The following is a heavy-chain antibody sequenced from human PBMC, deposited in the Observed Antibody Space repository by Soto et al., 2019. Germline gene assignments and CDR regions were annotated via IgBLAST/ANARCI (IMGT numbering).Heavy chain of an antibody. V-gene: IGHV4-30-4*01. Sequence: QVQLQESGPGLVKPSQTLSLTCTVSGGSISSGDYYWSWIRQPPGKGLEWIGYIYYSGSTYDNPSLKRRVTISVDTSKNQFSLKLSSVTAADTAVYYCARGDGDYRKWDFDYWGQGTLVTVSS. J-gene: IGHJ4*02. CDR1: GGSISSGDYY. D-gene: IGHD4-17*01. CDR3: ARGDGDYRKWDFDY. CDR2: IYYSGST.